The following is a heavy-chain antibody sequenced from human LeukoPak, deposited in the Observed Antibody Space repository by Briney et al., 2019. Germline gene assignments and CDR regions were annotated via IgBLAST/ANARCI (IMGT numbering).Heavy chain of an antibody. V-gene: IGHV3-74*01. J-gene: IGHJ5*02. CDR1: GNYL. D-gene: IGHD3-10*01. CDR3: ARKRDYYHGPAPFDP. Sequence: GGSLRLSCAASGNYLMHWVRQAPGKGLVWVSHINSDGSWTSYADSVKGRFTISKDNSKNTLFLQTNSLRADDTAMYYCARKRDYYHGPAPFDPWGQGTLVTVSS. CDR2: INSDGSWT.